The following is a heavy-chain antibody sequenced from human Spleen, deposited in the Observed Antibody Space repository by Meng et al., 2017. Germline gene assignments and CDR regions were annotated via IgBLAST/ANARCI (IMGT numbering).Heavy chain of an antibody. CDR2: INHSAGT. D-gene: IGHD4-23*01. V-gene: IGHV4-34*01. CDR1: GGSFSGYY. Sequence: GSLRLSCVVSGGSFSGYYWSWIRQPPGKGLEWIGEINHSAGTNYNPSLKSRVTISIDTSKKQFSLKLSSVTAADTAVYYCARGSTVVADAFDIWGQGTMVTVSS. J-gene: IGHJ3*02. CDR3: ARGSTVVADAFDI.